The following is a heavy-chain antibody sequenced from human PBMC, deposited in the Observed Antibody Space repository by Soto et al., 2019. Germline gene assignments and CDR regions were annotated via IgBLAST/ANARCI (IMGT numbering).Heavy chain of an antibody. V-gene: IGHV4-30-2*01. Sequence: TLSLTCTVSGGSITIGGYCWSWIRQPPGQGLEWIGYICHSGNTYYNPSLKSRVTTSLDRSKNQFSLNLSSVTAADTAVYYCARVWFGESSWFDPWGQGTLVTVSS. CDR3: ARVWFGESSWFDP. J-gene: IGHJ5*02. D-gene: IGHD3-10*01. CDR2: ICHSGNT. CDR1: GGSITIGGYC.